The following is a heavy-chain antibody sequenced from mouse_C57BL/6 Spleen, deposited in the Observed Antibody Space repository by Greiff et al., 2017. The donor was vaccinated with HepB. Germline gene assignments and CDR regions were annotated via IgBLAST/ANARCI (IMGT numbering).Heavy chain of an antibody. CDR3: ARRAIWRGYFDD. V-gene: IGHV2-2*01. Sequence: VQLVESGPGLVQPSQSLSITCTVSGFSFTSYGVHWVRQSPGKGLEWLGVIWSGGSTDYNAAFISRLSISKDNSKSPVFFKMNSLPADDTAIYYCARRAIWRGYFDDWGTGTTLTVSS. J-gene: IGHJ1*03. CDR2: IWSGGST. CDR1: GFSFTSYG. D-gene: IGHD1-1*02.